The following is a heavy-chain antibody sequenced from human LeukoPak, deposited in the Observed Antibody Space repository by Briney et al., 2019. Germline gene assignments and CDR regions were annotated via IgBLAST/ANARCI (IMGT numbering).Heavy chain of an antibody. V-gene: IGHV1-18*01. CDR1: GYTFTSYG. CDR2: ISAYNGNT. D-gene: IGHD5-18*01. CDR3: ASGYSYGSFDY. J-gene: IGHJ4*02. Sequence: GASVNVSCKASGYTFTSYGISWVRQAPGQGLEWMGWISAYNGNTNYAQKLQGRVTMTTDTSTSAAYMELRSLRSDDTAVYYCASGYSYGSFDYWGQGTLVTVSS.